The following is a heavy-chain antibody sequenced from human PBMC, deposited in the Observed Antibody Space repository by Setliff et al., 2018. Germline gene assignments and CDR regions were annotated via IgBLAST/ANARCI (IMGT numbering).Heavy chain of an antibody. J-gene: IGHJ4*02. CDR3: ARQVDTPMAPIDY. V-gene: IGHV4-61*09. D-gene: IGHD5-18*01. CDR2: IYSSGST. CDR1: GRSVSRDSDF. Sequence: SETLSLTCTVSGRSVSRDSDFWNWIRRSAGNKLEWIGHIYSSGSTEYNPSLKSRVTMSIDASKNQLSLKLSSATAADSAIYYCARQVDTPMAPIDYWGQGTLVTVSS.